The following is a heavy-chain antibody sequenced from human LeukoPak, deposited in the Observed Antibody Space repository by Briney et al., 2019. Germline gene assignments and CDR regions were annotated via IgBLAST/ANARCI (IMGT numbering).Heavy chain of an antibody. D-gene: IGHD6-19*01. V-gene: IGHV3-23*01. J-gene: IGHJ4*02. Sequence: PGGSLRLSCAASGFTFSSYAMTWVRQAPGKGLEWVSAISASGGSTYYADSVKGRFTISRDNSKNTLYLQVNSLGAEDTAVYYCAKVERPSAGWLARFTFDYWGQGTLVTVSS. CDR1: GFTFSSYA. CDR2: ISASGGST. CDR3: AKVERPSAGWLARFTFDY.